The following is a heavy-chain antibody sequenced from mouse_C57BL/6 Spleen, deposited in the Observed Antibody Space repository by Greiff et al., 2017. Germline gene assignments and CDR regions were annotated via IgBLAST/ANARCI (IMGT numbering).Heavy chain of an antibody. CDR1: GYTFTVYY. CDR3: ARRSGYFDV. V-gene: IGHV1-76*01. J-gene: IGHJ1*03. D-gene: IGHD1-3*01. CDR2: IYPGSGNT. Sequence: VQLQQSGAELVRPGASVKLSCKASGYTFTVYYINWVKQRPGQGLEWIARIYPGSGNTYYNEKFKGKATLTAEKSSSTAYMQLSSLTSEDSAVYFCARRSGYFDVWGTGTTVTVSS.